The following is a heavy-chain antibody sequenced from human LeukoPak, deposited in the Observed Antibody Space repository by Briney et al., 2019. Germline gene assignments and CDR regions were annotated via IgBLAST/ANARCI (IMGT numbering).Heavy chain of an antibody. D-gene: IGHD5-12*01. V-gene: IGHV3-23*01. CDR1: GFTFSSYA. CDR3: AKDYSGYDYWDLDY. CDR2: ISGSGGST. J-gene: IGHJ4*02. Sequence: PGGSLRLSCAASGFTFSSYAMSWVRQAPGKGLEWVSAISGSGGSTYYADSVKGRFTISRDNSKNTLYLQMNSLRAEDTAVYYCAKDYSGYDYWDLDYWGQGTLVTVSS.